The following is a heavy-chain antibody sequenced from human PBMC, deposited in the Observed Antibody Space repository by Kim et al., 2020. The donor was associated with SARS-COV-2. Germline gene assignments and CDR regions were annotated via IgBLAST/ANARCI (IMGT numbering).Heavy chain of an antibody. Sequence: GGSLRLSCAASGFTVRSNSMSWVRQAPGKGLEWVSIMYSSGITYYADTVKGRFTISRDNSKNSRYLQMNSLRAEDTAGYYCAKWTGNSLPPGGMVGWGQG. V-gene: IGHV3-53*01. CDR3: AKWTGNSLPPGGMVG. CDR1: GFTVRSNS. D-gene: IGHD6-13*01. CDR2: MYSSGIT. J-gene: IGHJ6*02.